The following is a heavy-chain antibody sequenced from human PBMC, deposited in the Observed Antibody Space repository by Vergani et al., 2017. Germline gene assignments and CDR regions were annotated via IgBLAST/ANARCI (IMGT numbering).Heavy chain of an antibody. J-gene: IGHJ4*02. V-gene: IGHV3-30*03. CDR2: ISYDGSNK. D-gene: IGHD3-3*01. CDR1: GFTFSSYG. Sequence: QVQLVESGGGVVQPGRSLRLSCAASGFTFSSYGMHWVRQAPGKGLEWVAVISYDGSNKYYADSVKGRFTISRDNSKNTLYLQMNSLRAEDTAVYYCARAFLEWSLIDYWGQGTLVTVSS. CDR3: ARAFLEWSLIDY.